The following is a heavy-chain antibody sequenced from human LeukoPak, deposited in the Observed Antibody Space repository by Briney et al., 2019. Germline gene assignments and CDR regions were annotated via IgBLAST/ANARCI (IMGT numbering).Heavy chain of an antibody. Sequence: PGGSLRLSCAASGFTFNNYGMHWVRQAPGKGLEWVVFIRYDGSNKYYADSVKGRFTISRDDSKNTLYLQMNSLRAEDTAVYYCAKDLIRASIAAAGTVTHYYMDVWGKGTTVTVSS. CDR3: AKDLIRASIAAAGTVTHYYMDV. CDR1: GFTFNNYG. D-gene: IGHD6-13*01. V-gene: IGHV3-30*02. J-gene: IGHJ6*03. CDR2: IRYDGSNK.